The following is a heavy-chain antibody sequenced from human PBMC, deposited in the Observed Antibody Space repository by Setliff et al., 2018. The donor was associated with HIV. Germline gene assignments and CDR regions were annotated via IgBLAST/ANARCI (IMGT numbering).Heavy chain of an antibody. Sequence: TCTVSGDSISSSSWNWIRQSPGGGLEWIGFIFSSGSTKYNPSLQSRVTMSIDTSKNQFSLRLTSVTAADTAVYYCARRIDDSGSFPDKNWFDTWGQGSLVTVSS. CDR3: ARRIDDSGSFPDKNWFDT. CDR2: IFSSGST. CDR1: GDSISSSS. D-gene: IGHD3-10*01. V-gene: IGHV4-4*09. J-gene: IGHJ5*02.